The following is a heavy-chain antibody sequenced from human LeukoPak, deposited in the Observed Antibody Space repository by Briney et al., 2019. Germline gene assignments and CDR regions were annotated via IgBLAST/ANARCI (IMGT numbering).Heavy chain of an antibody. D-gene: IGHD2-8*01. V-gene: IGHV1-2*02. J-gene: IGHJ6*03. CDR1: GYTFTGYY. CDR2: INPNSGDT. CDR3: ARSAEHCANGVCFTKYYMDV. Sequence: ASVKVSCKASGYTFTGYYMHWVRQAPGQGLEWMGWINPNSGDTDYAQKFQGRVTMTRDTSINTGYMEVRRLTSDDTADYYCARSAEHCANGVCFTKYYMDVWGEGTTVTVSS.